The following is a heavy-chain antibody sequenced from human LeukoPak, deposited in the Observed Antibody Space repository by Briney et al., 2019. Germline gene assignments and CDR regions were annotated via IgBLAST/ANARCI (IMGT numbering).Heavy chain of an antibody. J-gene: IGHJ4*02. V-gene: IGHV3-15*01. CDR3: TTDLVDTAMVSFDY. CDR1: GSTFRNAG. CDR2: FKSKTDGGTT. D-gene: IGHD5-18*01. Sequence: GGSLRLSFAAPGSTFRNAGLGGFRQSPGKGRKGVGRFKSKTDGGTTDYAAPAKGRFTISSDDSKNTLYLQMNSLKTEDTAVYYCTTDLVDTAMVSFDYWGQGTLVTVSS.